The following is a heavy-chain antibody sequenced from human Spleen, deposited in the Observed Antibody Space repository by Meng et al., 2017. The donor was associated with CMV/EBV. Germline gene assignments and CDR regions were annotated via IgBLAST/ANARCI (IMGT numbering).Heavy chain of an antibody. Sequence: QGQLVLDGVEVKTPGSSVKVSCKTSGGTFRSIGFSWGRQAHGQGLEWMGGIIPFFGTTNYAQKFQGRVTMTADESTMTAYMELKSLTSEDTAVYYCARDAEWFHAWGQGTLVTVSS. CDR1: GGTFRSIG. CDR2: IIPFFGTT. CDR3: ARDAEWFHA. D-gene: IGHD3-3*01. V-gene: IGHV1-69*12. J-gene: IGHJ4*02.